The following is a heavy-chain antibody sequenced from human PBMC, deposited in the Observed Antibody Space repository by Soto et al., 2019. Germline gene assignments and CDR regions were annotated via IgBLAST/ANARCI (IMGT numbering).Heavy chain of an antibody. D-gene: IGHD6-6*01. Sequence: QVQLVQSGAEVKKPGSSVKVSCKASGGTFSSYSISWVRQAPGQGLEWMGRIIPIFGTANYAQKFQGRVTITADESTRTAYMELSSMRSEDTAVYYCARKRHSSSSGLAFDRWGQGTMVTVSS. CDR1: GGTFSSYS. CDR3: ARKRHSSSSGLAFDR. V-gene: IGHV1-69*18. CDR2: IIPIFGTA. J-gene: IGHJ3*02.